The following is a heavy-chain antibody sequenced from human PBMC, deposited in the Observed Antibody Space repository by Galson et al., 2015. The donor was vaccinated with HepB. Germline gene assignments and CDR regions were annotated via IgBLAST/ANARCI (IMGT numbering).Heavy chain of an antibody. J-gene: IGHJ3*02. D-gene: IGHD3-22*01. V-gene: IGHV1-18*01. CDR2: ISAYNGNT. CDR3: ARAFGGITMIAYIHGAFDI. CDR1: GYTFTSYG. Sequence: SVKVSCKASGYTFTSYGISWVRQAPGQGLEWMGWISAYNGNTNYAQKLQGRVTMTTDTSTSTAYMELRSLRSDDTAVYYCARAFGGITMIAYIHGAFDIWGQGTMVTVSS.